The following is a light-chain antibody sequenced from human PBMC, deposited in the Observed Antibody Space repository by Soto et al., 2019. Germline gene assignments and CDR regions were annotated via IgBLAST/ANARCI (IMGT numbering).Light chain of an antibody. V-gene: IGKV2-28*01. CDR3: MQSLQTPRT. J-gene: IGKJ2*01. CDR2: LGS. CDR1: QSLLHSTGYNY. Sequence: DIVMTQSPLSLPVTPGEPASISCRSSQSLLHSTGYNYLDWYLQKPGQSPQLLIYLGSNRASGVPDRFSCSGSGTDFTLKISRVEAEDVGVYYCMQSLQTPRTFGQGTKLEI.